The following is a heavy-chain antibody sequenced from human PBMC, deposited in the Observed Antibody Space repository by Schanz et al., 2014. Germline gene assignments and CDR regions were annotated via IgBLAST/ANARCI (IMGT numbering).Heavy chain of an antibody. CDR3: ARDGVDAAAGGNY. J-gene: IGHJ4*02. CDR1: GYTFTSDS. D-gene: IGHD6-13*01. CDR2: INPSGGST. Sequence: QVQLVQSGPEVEKPGASVKVSCKASGYTFTSDSMHWVRQAPGQGLEWMGMINPSGGSTTYAQKFQGRVTMTRDTSTSTVYMELSSLRSEDTAVYYCARDGVDAAAGGNYWGQGTLXTVSS. V-gene: IGHV1-46*03.